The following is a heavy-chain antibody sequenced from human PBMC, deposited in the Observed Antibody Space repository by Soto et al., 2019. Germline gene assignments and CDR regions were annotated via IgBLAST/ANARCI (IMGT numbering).Heavy chain of an antibody. CDR3: ARGRGVTMVRGVIIGYYYYVMDV. V-gene: IGHV4-4*02. CDR1: GGSFTGND. CDR2: INHSGST. D-gene: IGHD3-10*01. Sequence: SETLSLTCGVYGGSFTGNDGWSLGRQPPGRGLGWSGVINHSGSTNYNPSLKSRVTISVDTSKNQFSLKLSSVTAADTAVYYCARGRGVTMVRGVIIGYYYYVMDVWGHGTTVTVSS. J-gene: IGHJ6*02.